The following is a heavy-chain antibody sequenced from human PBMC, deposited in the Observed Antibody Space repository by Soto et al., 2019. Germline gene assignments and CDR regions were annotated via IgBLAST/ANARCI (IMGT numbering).Heavy chain of an antibody. CDR3: ARDSPTDYYDSSGPPASYAFDI. CDR2: ISSSSSTI. CDR1: GFTFSSYS. Sequence: GSLRLSCAASGFTFSSYSMNWVRQAPGKGLEWVSYISSSSSTIYYADSVKGRITISRDNAKNSLYLQMNSLRDEDTAVYYCARDSPTDYYDSSGPPASYAFDIWGQGTMVTVS. D-gene: IGHD3-22*01. V-gene: IGHV3-48*02. J-gene: IGHJ3*02.